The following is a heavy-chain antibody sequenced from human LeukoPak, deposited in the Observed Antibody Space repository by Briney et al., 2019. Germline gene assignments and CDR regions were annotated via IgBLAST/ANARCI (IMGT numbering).Heavy chain of an antibody. CDR1: GGSFSTYY. V-gene: IGHV4-34*01. Sequence: SETLSLTCAVYGGSFSTYYWTWIRQPPGKGLEWVGEINHIGSTNYNPSLKSRVTISIDTSKNQFSLKLSSVTAADTAVYYCARGYCSSTEEGVWFDPWGQGTLVTVSS. D-gene: IGHD2-2*01. CDR2: INHIGST. J-gene: IGHJ5*02. CDR3: ARGYCSSTEEGVWFDP.